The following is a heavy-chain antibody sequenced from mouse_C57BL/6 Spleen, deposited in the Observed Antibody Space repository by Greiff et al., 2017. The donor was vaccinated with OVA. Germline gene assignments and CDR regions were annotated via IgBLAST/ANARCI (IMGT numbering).Heavy chain of an antibody. Sequence: VQLQQSVAELVRPGASVKLSCTASGFNIKNNYMNWVKQRPEQGLEWIGRIDPANGNTKYAPKFQGKATITVDTSSNTAYLQLSSLTSEDAAIYYCASGNYYAMDYWGQGTSVTVSS. V-gene: IGHV14-3*01. CDR2: IDPANGNT. J-gene: IGHJ4*01. CDR1: GFNIKNNY. CDR3: ASGNYYAMDY. D-gene: IGHD2-1*01.